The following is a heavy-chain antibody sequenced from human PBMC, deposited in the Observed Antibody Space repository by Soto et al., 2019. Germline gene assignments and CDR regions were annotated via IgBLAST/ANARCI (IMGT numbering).Heavy chain of an antibody. CDR2: MNPNSGNT. J-gene: IGHJ6*03. V-gene: IGHV1-8*01. D-gene: IGHD6-6*01. CDR1: GYTFTSYD. Sequence: GASVKVSCKASGYTFTSYDINWVRQATGQGLEWMGWMNPNSGNTGYAQKFQGRVTMTRNTSISTAYMELSGLRSEDTAVYYCARYYSSSPYYYYYMDVWGKGTTVTVSS. CDR3: ARYYSSSPYYYYYMDV.